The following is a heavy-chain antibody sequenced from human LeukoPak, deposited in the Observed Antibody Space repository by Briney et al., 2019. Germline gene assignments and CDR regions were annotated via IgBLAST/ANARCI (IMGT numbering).Heavy chain of an antibody. Sequence: PGGSLRLSCSASGFTFNSYPVHWVRQAPGKGLEYVSGISRNGGSTYYADSVKGRFTISRDNSKNTLYLQMNSLRAEDTAVYYCARDLGSSSLYLNSADLWGLGTTVTVSS. D-gene: IGHD6-13*01. CDR2: ISRNGGST. V-gene: IGHV3-64*04. J-gene: IGHJ6*02. CDR3: ARDLGSSSLYLNSADL. CDR1: GFTFNSYP.